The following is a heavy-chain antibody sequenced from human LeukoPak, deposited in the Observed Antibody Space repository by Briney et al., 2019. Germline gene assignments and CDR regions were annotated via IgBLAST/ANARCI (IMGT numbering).Heavy chain of an antibody. CDR3: AKWYSGYDWGYYFDY. CDR1: GFTFSSYA. Sequence: GGSLRLSCAASGFTFSSYAMSWVRQAPGKGLEWVSAISGSGGSTYYADSVKGRFTISRDNSKNTLYLQMNSLRAEDTAVYYCAKWYSGYDWGYYFDYWGQGTLVTVSS. J-gene: IGHJ4*02. D-gene: IGHD5-12*01. CDR2: ISGSGGST. V-gene: IGHV3-23*01.